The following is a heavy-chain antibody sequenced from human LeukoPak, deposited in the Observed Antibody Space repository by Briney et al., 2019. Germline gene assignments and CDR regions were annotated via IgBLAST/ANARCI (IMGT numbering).Heavy chain of an antibody. V-gene: IGHV1-69*04. CDR1: GGTFSSYA. D-gene: IGHD3-10*01. CDR2: IIPILGIA. J-gene: IGHJ6*02. Sequence: SVKVSCKASGGTFSSYAISWVRQAPGQGLEWMGRIIPILGIANYAQKFQGRVTITADKSTSTAYMELSSLRSEDTAVYYCAREGVLWFGPGQVYGMDVWGQGTTVTVSS. CDR3: AREGVLWFGPGQVYGMDV.